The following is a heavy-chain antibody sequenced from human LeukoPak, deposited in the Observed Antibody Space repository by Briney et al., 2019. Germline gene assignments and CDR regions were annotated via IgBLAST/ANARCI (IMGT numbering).Heavy chain of an antibody. CDR2: FDPEDGET. CDR3: AASPELRWYNPGVDY. CDR1: GYTLTELS. Sequence: ASVKVSCKASGYTLTELSMHWVRQAPGKGLEWMGGFDPEDGETIYAQKFQGRVTMTEDTSTDTAYMELSSLRSEDTAVYYCAASPELRWYNPGVDYWGQGTLVTVSS. D-gene: IGHD4-23*01. J-gene: IGHJ4*02. V-gene: IGHV1-24*01.